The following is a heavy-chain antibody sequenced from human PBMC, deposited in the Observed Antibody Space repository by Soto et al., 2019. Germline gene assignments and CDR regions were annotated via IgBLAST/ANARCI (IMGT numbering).Heavy chain of an antibody. CDR1: GFTFTSSA. Sequence: KVSCKASGFTFTSSAVQWVRQARGQRLEWIGWIVVGSGNTNYAQKFQERVTITRDMSTSTAYMELSSLRSEDTAVYYCAAAGYEMATIFDYWGQGTLVTVS. CDR3: AAAGYEMATIFDY. V-gene: IGHV1-58*01. J-gene: IGHJ4*02. CDR2: IVVGSGNT. D-gene: IGHD5-12*01.